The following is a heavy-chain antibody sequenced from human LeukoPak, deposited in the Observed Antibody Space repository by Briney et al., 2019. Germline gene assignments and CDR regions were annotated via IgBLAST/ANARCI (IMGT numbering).Heavy chain of an antibody. CDR2: IKTDGSET. J-gene: IGHJ4*02. CDR1: GFNFRDHW. V-gene: IGHV3-7*03. D-gene: IGHD6-19*01. CDR3: VKNNGWFHLAQ. Sequence: PGGSLRLSCAASGFNFRDHWMDWVRQAPGKGLEWVGHIKTDGSETYYQDSLRGRFSISRDNTNNALYLQMNSLRVEDTAVYYCVKNNGWFHLAQWGQGTLVTVSS.